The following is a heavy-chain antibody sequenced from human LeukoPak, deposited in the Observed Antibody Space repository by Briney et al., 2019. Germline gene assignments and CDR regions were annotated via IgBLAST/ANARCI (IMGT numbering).Heavy chain of an antibody. CDR2: ISSSSSYI. CDR3: ARDYRRGYSYGLFDY. V-gene: IGHV3-21*01. D-gene: IGHD5-18*01. J-gene: IGHJ4*02. Sequence: GGSLRLSCAASGFTFSSYSMNWVRQAPGKGLEWVSSISSSSSYIYYADSVKGRFTISRDNSKNTLYLQMNSLRAEDTAVYYCARDYRRGYSYGLFDYWGQGTLVTVSS. CDR1: GFTFSSYS.